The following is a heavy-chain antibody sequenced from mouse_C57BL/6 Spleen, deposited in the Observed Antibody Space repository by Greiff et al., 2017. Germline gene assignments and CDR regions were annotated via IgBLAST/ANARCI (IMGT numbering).Heavy chain of an antibody. V-gene: IGHV1-55*01. J-gene: IGHJ4*01. CDR3: AREWYDPSYAMDY. CDR2: IYPGSGST. D-gene: IGHD1-3*01. Sequence: QVQLQQPGAELVKPGASVKMSCKASGYTFTSYWITWVKQRPGQGLEWIGDIYPGSGSTNYNEKFKSKATLTVDTSSSTAYMQLSSLTSEDSAVYYCAREWYDPSYAMDYWGQGTSVTVSS. CDR1: GYTFTSYW.